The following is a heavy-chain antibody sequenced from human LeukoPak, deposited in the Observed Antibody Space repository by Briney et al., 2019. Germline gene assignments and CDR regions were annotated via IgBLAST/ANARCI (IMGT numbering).Heavy chain of an antibody. CDR2: ISGSGGST. CDR3: ATYKNQPHTLFFDF. V-gene: IGHV3-23*01. D-gene: IGHD1-1*01. CDR1: GFTFSSYA. J-gene: IGHJ4*02. Sequence: GGSLRLSCAASGFTFSSYAMSWVRQAPGKGLEWVSAISGSGGSTYYADSVKGRFTISRDNARDSLSLQMNSLRSEDTAVYYCATYKNQPHTLFFDFWGQGALVTVSA.